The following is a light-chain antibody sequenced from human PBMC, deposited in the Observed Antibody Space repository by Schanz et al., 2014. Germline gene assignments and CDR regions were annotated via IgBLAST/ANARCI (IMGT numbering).Light chain of an antibody. CDR3: AMHTTYNTLKGV. CDR1: SSDVGGYNY. J-gene: IGLJ3*02. CDR2: EVS. V-gene: IGLV2-8*01. Sequence: QSALTQPPSASGSPGQSVTISCTGTSSDVGGYNYVSWYQQHPGKAPKLMISEVSKRPSGVPDRFSGSKSGNTASLTISGLQAEDEADYFCAMHTTYNTLKGVFGGGTKLTVL.